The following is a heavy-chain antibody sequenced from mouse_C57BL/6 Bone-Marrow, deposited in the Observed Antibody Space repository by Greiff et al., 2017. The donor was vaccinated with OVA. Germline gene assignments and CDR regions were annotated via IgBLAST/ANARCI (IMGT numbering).Heavy chain of an antibody. CDR3: ARWVYYGSDWYFDV. CDR2: IYPRSGNT. J-gene: IGHJ1*03. D-gene: IGHD1-1*01. CDR1: GYTFTSYG. V-gene: IGHV1-81*01. Sequence: QVHVKQSGAELARPGASVKLSCKASGYTFTSYGISWVKQRTGQGLEWIGEIYPRSGNTYYNEKFKGKATLTADKSSSTAYMELRSLTSEDSAVYFCARWVYYGSDWYFDVWGTGTTVTVSS.